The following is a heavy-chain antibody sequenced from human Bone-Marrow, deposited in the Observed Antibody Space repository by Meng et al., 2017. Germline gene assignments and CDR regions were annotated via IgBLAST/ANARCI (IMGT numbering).Heavy chain of an antibody. CDR1: GGSFTHYY. V-gene: IGHV4-34*01. Sequence: ESLKISCAVSGGSFTHYYWTWIRQSPGKGLEWIGEINYSGVTNYNPSLKSRVTIEVDTSKTQFSLKVTSVTAADAAVYFCARLSCRGGACPKKELRKNYYYYTLDFWGPGTTVTVSS. CDR2: INYSGVT. J-gene: IGHJ6*02. CDR3: ARLSCRGGACPKKELRKNYYYYTLDF. D-gene: IGHD3-10*01.